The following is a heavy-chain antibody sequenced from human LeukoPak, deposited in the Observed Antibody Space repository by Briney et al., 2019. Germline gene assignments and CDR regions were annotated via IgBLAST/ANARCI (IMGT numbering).Heavy chain of an antibody. J-gene: IGHJ4*02. V-gene: IGHV1-8*01. Sequence: ASVKVSCKASGYTFTSYDINWVRQATGQGLEWMGWMSPNSGNTGYAQKFQGRVTMTRNTSISTAYMELSSLRSEDTVVYYCAREAEYSSRDFDYWGQGTLVTVSS. D-gene: IGHD6-13*01. CDR2: MSPNSGNT. CDR3: AREAEYSSRDFDY. CDR1: GYTFTSYD.